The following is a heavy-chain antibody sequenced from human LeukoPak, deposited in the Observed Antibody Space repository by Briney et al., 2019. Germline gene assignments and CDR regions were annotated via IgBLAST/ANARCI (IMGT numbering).Heavy chain of an antibody. D-gene: IGHD3-22*01. CDR2: IIPIFGTA. V-gene: IGHV1-69*13. CDR1: GGTFSSYA. J-gene: IGHJ4*02. Sequence: SVKVSCKASGGTFSSYAISWVRQAPGQGLEWMGGIIPIFGTANYAQKFQGRVTITADESTSTAYMELSSLRSEDTAVYYCARDLGLLRRHSTPTLSSGGDYWGQGTLVTVSS. CDR3: ARDLGLLRRHSTPTLSSGGDY.